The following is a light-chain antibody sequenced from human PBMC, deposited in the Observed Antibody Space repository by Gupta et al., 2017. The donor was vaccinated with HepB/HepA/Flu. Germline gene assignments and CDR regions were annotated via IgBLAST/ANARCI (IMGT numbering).Light chain of an antibody. CDR2: EVN. J-gene: IGLJ2*01. Sequence: QSALTQPASVSESPGQSVPISCTGTSSDIGNYNVVSWYQQHPDQAPKLMIYEVNKRPPGVSNRFSGSKSGDTASLTISGLQAGDEATYFCCAYSATYTLLLFGGGTKLTVL. CDR3: CAYSATYTLLL. CDR1: SSDIGNYNV. V-gene: IGLV2-23*02.